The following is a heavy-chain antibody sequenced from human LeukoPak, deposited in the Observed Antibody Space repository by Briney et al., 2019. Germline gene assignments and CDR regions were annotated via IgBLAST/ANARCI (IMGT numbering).Heavy chain of an antibody. CDR2: INSDGSAT. D-gene: IGHD3-16*02. CDR3: ARGTAGYHSSYFDY. CDR1: GFTFGSPW. V-gene: IGHV3-74*01. Sequence: GGSLRLSCAASGFTFGSPWMHWVRQAPGKGLVWVSRINSDGSATAYADSVKGRFTISRDNAENTLYLQMNSLRAEDAAVYYCARGTAGYHSSYFDYWGQGTLVTVSS. J-gene: IGHJ4*02.